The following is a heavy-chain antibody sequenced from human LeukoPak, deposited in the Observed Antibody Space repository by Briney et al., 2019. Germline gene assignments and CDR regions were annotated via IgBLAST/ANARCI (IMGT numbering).Heavy chain of an antibody. D-gene: IGHD5-18*01. CDR3: AREPHTAMVDHWYYYYGMDV. V-gene: IGHV1-2*04. Sequence: ASVKVSCKASGYTFTGYYMHWVRQAPGQGLEWMGWINPNSGGTNYAQKFQGWVTMTRDTSISTAYMELSRLRSDDTAVYYCAREPHTAMVDHWYYYYGMDVWGQGTLVTVSS. J-gene: IGHJ6*02. CDR2: INPNSGGT. CDR1: GYTFTGYY.